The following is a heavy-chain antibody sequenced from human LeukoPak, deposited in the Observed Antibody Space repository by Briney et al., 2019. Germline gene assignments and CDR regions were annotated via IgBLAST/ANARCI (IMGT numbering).Heavy chain of an antibody. CDR3: ARSTRGGDNWNWVRWFDP. J-gene: IGHJ5*02. D-gene: IGHD1-7*01. CDR2: IIPIFGTA. V-gene: IGHV1-69*13. CDR1: GGTFSSYA. Sequence: GASVKVSCKASGGTFSSYAISWVRQAPGQGLEWMGGIIPIFGTANYAQKFQGRVTITADESTSTAYMELSSLRSEDTAVYYCARSTRGGDNWNWVRWFDPWGQGTLVTVSS.